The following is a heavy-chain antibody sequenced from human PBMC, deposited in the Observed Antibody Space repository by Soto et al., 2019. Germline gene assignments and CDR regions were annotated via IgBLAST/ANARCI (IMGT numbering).Heavy chain of an antibody. Sequence: EVQLVESGGGLVKPGGSLRLSCAASGFTFSSYSMNWVRQAPGKGLEWVSSTSSSSSYIYYADSVKGRFPISRENAKNPLCLQMSSPRAGDSAGYYCAGTHFWSGTAFDYWGQGTLVTVSS. V-gene: IGHV3-21*01. J-gene: IGHJ4*02. CDR2: TSSSSSYI. D-gene: IGHD3-3*02. CDR1: GFTFSSYS. CDR3: AGTHFWSGTAFDY.